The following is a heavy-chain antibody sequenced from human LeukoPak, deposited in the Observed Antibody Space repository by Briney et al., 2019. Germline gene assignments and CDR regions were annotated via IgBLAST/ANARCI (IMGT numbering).Heavy chain of an antibody. CDR3: AKWGDYDILTGYNVSDF. V-gene: IGHV3-23*01. D-gene: IGHD3-9*01. CDR1: GFIFRNDA. CDR2: ITGSGDTT. Sequence: PGASLRLSCAASGFIFRNDAMSWVRQAPGKGLEWVSAITGSGDTTYYADSVKGRFTISRDNSKNTLYVEMNTLRAEDTAVYYCAKWGDYDILTGYNVSDFWGQGTLVTVSS. J-gene: IGHJ4*02.